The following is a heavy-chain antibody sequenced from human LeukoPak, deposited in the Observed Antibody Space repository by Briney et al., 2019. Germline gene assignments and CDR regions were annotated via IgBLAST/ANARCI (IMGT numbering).Heavy chain of an antibody. V-gene: IGHV4-59*08. D-gene: IGHD3-10*01. CDR1: GDSISSHY. J-gene: IGHJ4*02. CDR3: ARRGFGEEYFDY. Sequence: PSETLSLTCTVSGDSISSHYWSWIRQPPGKGLEWIGYIYYSGSTNYNPSLKSRVIMSIDTSRNQFSLKLTSVTAADTAVYYCARRGFGEEYFDYWGQGTLVTVSS. CDR2: IYYSGST.